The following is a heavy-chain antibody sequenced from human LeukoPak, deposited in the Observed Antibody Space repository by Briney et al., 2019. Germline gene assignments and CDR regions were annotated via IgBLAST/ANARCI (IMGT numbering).Heavy chain of an antibody. CDR2: IYYSGST. D-gene: IGHD6-13*01. J-gene: IGHJ3*01. Sequence: SETLSLTCTVSGGSISSYYWSWIRQPPGKGLEWIGYIYYSGSTNYNPSLKSRVTISVDTSKNQFSLKLSSVTAADTAVYYCARAPPSITAAGFGAFDVWGQETMVIVSS. V-gene: IGHV4-59*01. CDR1: GGSISSYY. CDR3: ARAPPSITAAGFGAFDV.